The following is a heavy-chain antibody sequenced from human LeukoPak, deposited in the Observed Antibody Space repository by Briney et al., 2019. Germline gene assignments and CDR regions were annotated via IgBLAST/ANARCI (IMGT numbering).Heavy chain of an antibody. CDR2: IRYDGSNK. D-gene: IGHD6-19*01. J-gene: IGHJ1*01. V-gene: IGHV3-30*02. Sequence: HPGGSLRLSCAASGFNFSSYGMPWVRQAPGKGLEWVAFIRYDGSNKYYADSVKGRFTISRDNSKHTLCLQMNSQRAEDTAVYYCAKDSSGWDEYFQHWGQGTLVTVSS. CDR3: AKDSSGWDEYFQH. CDR1: GFNFSSYG.